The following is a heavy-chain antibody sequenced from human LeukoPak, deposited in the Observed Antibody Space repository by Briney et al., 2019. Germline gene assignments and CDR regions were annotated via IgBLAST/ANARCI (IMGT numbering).Heavy chain of an antibody. D-gene: IGHD3-22*01. Sequence: PGGSLRLSCAASGFTFSSYEMNWVRQAPGKGLEWVSYISSSGSTIYYADSVKGRFTISRDNAKNSLYLQMNSLRAEDTAVYYCARASKRITTIVVVKSGNWFDPWGQGTLVTVSS. CDR1: GFTFSSYE. CDR3: ARASKRITTIVVVKSGNWFDP. CDR2: ISSSGSTI. J-gene: IGHJ5*02. V-gene: IGHV3-48*03.